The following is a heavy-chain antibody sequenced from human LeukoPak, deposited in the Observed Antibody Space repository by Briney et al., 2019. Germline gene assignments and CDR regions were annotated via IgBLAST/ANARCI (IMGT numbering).Heavy chain of an antibody. CDR2: IFYSGRT. CDR3: ARTGDYSKSTGGWFDP. V-gene: IGHV4-59*01. Sequence: KTSETLSLTCTVSGGSISPYYWSWVRQAPGKGLEWIGYIFYSGRTNYSPSLKSRVTISIDTSKNQFSLRLTSVTTADTAVYFCARTGDYSKSTGGWFDPWGQGTLVTVSS. CDR1: GGSISPYY. J-gene: IGHJ5*02. D-gene: IGHD4-11*01.